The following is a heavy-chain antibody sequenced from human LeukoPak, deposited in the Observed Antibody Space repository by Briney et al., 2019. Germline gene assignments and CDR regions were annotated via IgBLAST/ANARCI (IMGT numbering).Heavy chain of an antibody. CDR2: MNPNSGNT. CDR3: ARGVNFWSGYGP. Sequence: ASVKVSCKASGYTFTSYDINWVRQATGQGLEWMGWMNPNSGNTGYARKFQGRVTMTRNTSISTAYVELSSLRSEDTAVYYCARGVNFWSGYGPWGQGTLVTVSS. J-gene: IGHJ5*02. D-gene: IGHD3-3*01. V-gene: IGHV1-8*01. CDR1: GYTFTSYD.